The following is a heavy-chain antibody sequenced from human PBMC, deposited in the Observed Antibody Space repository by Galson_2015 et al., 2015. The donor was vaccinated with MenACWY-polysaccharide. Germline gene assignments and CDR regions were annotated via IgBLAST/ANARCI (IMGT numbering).Heavy chain of an antibody. V-gene: IGHV3-11*01. CDR2: IGGNGRTK. Sequence: SLRLSCAASGLTFSDWYMSWLRQAPGKGLEWLSYIGGNGRTKFYADSVKGRFTISRDNSKNLVYLQMNSLRADDTAVYYCASMYYFGMDVWGQGTTVTVSS. J-gene: IGHJ6*02. CDR1: GLTFSDWY. CDR3: ASMYYFGMDV.